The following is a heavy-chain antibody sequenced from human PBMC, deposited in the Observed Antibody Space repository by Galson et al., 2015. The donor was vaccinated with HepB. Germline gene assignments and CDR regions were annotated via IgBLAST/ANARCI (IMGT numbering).Heavy chain of an antibody. CDR2: IKQDGSEK. V-gene: IGHV3-7*03. CDR1: GFTFSSYW. D-gene: IGHD3-22*01. J-gene: IGHJ4*02. Sequence: SLRLSCAASGFTFSSYWMSWVRQAPGKGLEWVANIKQDGSEKYYVDSVKGRFTISRDNAKNSLYLQMNSLRAEDTAVYYCARVGYYDSSGYHYWGQGTLVPVSS. CDR3: ARVGYYDSSGYHY.